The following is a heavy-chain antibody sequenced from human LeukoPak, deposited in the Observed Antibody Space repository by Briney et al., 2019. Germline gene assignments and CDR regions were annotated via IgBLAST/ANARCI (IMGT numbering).Heavy chain of an antibody. Sequence: GGSLRLSCAASGFTFSSYGMHWVRQAPGKGLEWVAFIRYDGSNKYYADSVKGRFTISRDNSKNTLYLQMNSLRAEDTAVYYCAKDGYDYYYYYMDVWGKGTTVTVS. CDR1: GFTFSSYG. J-gene: IGHJ6*03. D-gene: IGHD5-12*01. CDR3: AKDGYDYYYYYMDV. V-gene: IGHV3-30*02. CDR2: IRYDGSNK.